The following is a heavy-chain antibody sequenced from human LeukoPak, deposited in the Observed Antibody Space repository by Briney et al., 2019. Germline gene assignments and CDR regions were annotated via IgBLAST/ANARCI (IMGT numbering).Heavy chain of an antibody. CDR2: ITPNSGGT. CDR1: GYTFTGYY. CDR3: ARASYRYYDFWSGYYDY. J-gene: IGHJ4*02. Sequence: ASVKVSCKASGYTFTGYYMHWVRQAPGQGLERMGWITPNSGGTNYAQKFQGRVTMTRDTSISTAYMELSRLRSDDTAVYYCARASYRYYDFWSGYYDYWGQGTLVTVSS. V-gene: IGHV1-2*02. D-gene: IGHD3-3*01.